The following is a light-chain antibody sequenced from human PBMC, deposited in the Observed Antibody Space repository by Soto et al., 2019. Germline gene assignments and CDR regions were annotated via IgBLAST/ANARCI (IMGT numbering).Light chain of an antibody. CDR1: SSDIGTYDY. J-gene: IGLJ2*01. CDR3: SSHTSTSTLFVI. V-gene: IGLV2-14*01. CDR2: EVT. Sequence: QSVLTQPASVSGSPGQSITISCTGTSSDIGTYDYVSWYQQHPGKAPKLIIYEVTNRPSGVSNRFSGSKSGNTASLTISGLQAEDEAGYYCSSHTSTSTLFVIFGGGTKLTVL.